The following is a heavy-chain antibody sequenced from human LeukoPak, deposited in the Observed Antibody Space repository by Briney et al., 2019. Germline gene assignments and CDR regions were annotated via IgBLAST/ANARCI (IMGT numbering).Heavy chain of an antibody. Sequence: ASVKVSCKPSGGTFSSYAISWVQQAPGQGLEWIGRIIPICGTAKYAQKFQGRVTISTDESTSTAYMELSSLRSEDTAVYCCAQDTNYLGSGFSFYWGQGTLVTVSS. V-gene: IGHV1-69*05. J-gene: IGHJ4*02. CDR1: GGTFSSYA. D-gene: IGHD3-10*01. CDR2: IIPICGTA. CDR3: AQDTNYLGSGFSFY.